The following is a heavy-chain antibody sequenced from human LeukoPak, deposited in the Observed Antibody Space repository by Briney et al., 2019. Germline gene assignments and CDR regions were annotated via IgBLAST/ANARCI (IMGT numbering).Heavy chain of an antibody. V-gene: IGHV3-23*01. CDR1: GFTFNSYG. CDR3: AKTYSWYYFDY. D-gene: IGHD6-13*01. CDR2: ISGSGGST. J-gene: IGHJ4*02. Sequence: GGSLRLSCAASGFTFNSYGMSWVRQAPGKGLEWVSAISGSGGSTYHADSVKGRFTISRDNSKNTLYLQMNSLRAEDTAVYNCAKTYSWYYFDYWAREPWSPSPQ.